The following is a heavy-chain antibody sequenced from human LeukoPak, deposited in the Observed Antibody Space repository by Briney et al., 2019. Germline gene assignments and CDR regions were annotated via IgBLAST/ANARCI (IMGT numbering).Heavy chain of an antibody. Sequence: GGSLRLSCAASGFTFSNYGMHWVRQAPSKGLEWVAFIRSDGINKYHADSVKGRFTISRDNSKNTLYLQMNSLRAEDTAVYYCARVASGYYFNSPSDYWGQGTLVTVSS. CDR1: GFTFSNYG. CDR2: IRSDGINK. CDR3: ARVASGYYFNSPSDY. V-gene: IGHV3-30*02. J-gene: IGHJ4*02. D-gene: IGHD3-22*01.